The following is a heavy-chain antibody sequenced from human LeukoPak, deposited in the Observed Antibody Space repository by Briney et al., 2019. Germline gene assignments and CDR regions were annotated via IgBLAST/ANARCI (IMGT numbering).Heavy chain of an antibody. V-gene: IGHV3-48*03. Sequence: RPGGSLRLSCAASGFTFSSYEMNWVRQAPGKGLEWVSYISSSGSTIYYADSVKGRFTISRDNAKNSMYLQMNSLRAEDTAVYYCARDRSGTEYQLLSYVGYYYGMDVWGKGTTVTVSS. CDR3: ARDRSGTEYQLLSYVGYYYGMDV. CDR2: ISSSGSTI. J-gene: IGHJ6*04. D-gene: IGHD2-2*01. CDR1: GFTFSSYE.